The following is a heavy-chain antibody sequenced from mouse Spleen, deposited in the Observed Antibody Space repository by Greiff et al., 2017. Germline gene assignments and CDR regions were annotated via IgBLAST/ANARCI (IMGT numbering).Heavy chain of an antibody. J-gene: IGHJ3*01. V-gene: IGHV1-52*01. CDR3: ERENDYRWVFAY. Sequence: VQLQESGADLVKPGSSVKLSCTASGYTFTSYWMPWVQQRPIQGLEWIGNIDPSDGDTHYTQNFKDKATFTVDKSSSTAYMQLSRLTSEDAEVYFCERENDYRWVFAYWGQGTLVTVSA. CDR1: GYTFTSYW. D-gene: IGHD2-4*01. CDR2: IDPSDGDT.